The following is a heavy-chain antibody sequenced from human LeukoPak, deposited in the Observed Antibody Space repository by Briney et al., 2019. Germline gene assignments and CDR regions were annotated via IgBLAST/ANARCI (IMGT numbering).Heavy chain of an antibody. CDR3: ASGYSYGYDAFDI. D-gene: IGHD5-18*01. V-gene: IGHV4-38-2*01. Sequence: PSETLSLTCAVSGYSISSGYYWGWIRQPPGKGLEWIGSIYHSGSTYYNPSLKSRVTISVDTSKNQFSLKLSSVTAADTAVYYCASGYSYGYDAFDIWGQGTMVTVSS. J-gene: IGHJ3*02. CDR1: GYSISSGYY. CDR2: IYHSGST.